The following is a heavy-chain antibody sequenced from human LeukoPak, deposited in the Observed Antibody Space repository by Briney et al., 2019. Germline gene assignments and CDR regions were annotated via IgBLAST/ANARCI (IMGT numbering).Heavy chain of an antibody. Sequence: GGSLRLSCAASGFTFSSYWMHWVRQAPGKGLVWVSRINTDGSSTSYADSVKGRFTISRDNAKNTLYLQMNSLRAEDTAVYYCARDRHYGAFDYWGQGTLVTVSS. CDR3: ARDRHYGAFDY. J-gene: IGHJ4*02. V-gene: IGHV3-74*01. CDR2: INTDGSST. CDR1: GFTFSSYW. D-gene: IGHD4-17*01.